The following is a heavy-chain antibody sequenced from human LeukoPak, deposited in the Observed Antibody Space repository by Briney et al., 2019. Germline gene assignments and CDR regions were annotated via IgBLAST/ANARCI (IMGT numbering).Heavy chain of an antibody. CDR1: GYLFTSYW. CDR2: IDPTDSYT. J-gene: IGHJ4*02. V-gene: IGHV5-10-1*01. CDR3: ARRYCSSTSCNPYFFDY. D-gene: IGHD2-2*01. Sequence: GESLKISCKGSGYLFTSYWITWVRQMPGKGLEWMGMIDPTDSYTNYSPSFQGHVTISTDKSISTAYLRWSRLKASDTAMYYCARRYCSSTSCNPYFFDYWGQGTLVTVSS.